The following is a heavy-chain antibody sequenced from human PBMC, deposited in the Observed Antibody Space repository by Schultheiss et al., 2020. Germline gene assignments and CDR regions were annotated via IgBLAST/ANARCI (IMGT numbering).Heavy chain of an antibody. J-gene: IGHJ4*02. CDR3: ARDPGAAAAFDY. V-gene: IGHV3-23*01. CDR2: ISASGGIT. Sequence: GGSLRLSCAASGFTFSSYALSWVRQAPGKGLEWVSTISASGGITSYADSVKGRFTISRANSRNIVSLQMSSLRAEDTAVYYCARDPGAAAAFDYWGQGTLVTLSS. CDR1: GFTFSSYA. D-gene: IGHD6-13*01.